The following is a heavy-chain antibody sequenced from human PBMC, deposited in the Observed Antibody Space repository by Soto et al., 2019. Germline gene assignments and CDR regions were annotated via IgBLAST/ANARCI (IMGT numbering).Heavy chain of an antibody. Sequence: ASVKVSCKVSGYTLTELSMHWVRQAPGKGLEWMGGFDPEDGETIYAQKFQGRVTMTEDTSTDTAYMELSRLRSDDTAVYYCARGEGGPRWGSIDYWGKGTLVTVSS. CDR1: GYTLTELS. CDR2: FDPEDGET. J-gene: IGHJ4*02. CDR3: ARGEGGPRWGSIDY. D-gene: IGHD2-21*01. V-gene: IGHV1-24*01.